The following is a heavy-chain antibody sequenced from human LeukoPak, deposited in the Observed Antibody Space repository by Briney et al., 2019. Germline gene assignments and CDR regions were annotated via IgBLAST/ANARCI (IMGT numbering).Heavy chain of an antibody. D-gene: IGHD3-10*01. CDR3: ARGLKYYYGSGSYYNSQAHYYFDY. Sequence: SETLSLTCTVSGDSISSSSSYWGWIRQPPGEGLEWIGSIYYSGSTYYNTSLKSRVTISVDTSKNQFSLKLSSVTAADTAVYYCARGLKYYYGSGSYYNSQAHYYFDYWGQGTLVTVSS. CDR2: IYYSGST. CDR1: GDSISSSSSY. J-gene: IGHJ4*02. V-gene: IGHV4-39*01.